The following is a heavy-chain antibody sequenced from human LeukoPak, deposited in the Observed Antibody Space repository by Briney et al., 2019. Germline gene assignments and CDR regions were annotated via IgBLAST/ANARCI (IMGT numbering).Heavy chain of an antibody. D-gene: IGHD3-22*01. Sequence: GASVKVSCKASGYTFTTYGMNWVRQAPGQGLEWMGIINPSGGSTSYAQKFQGRVTMTRDMSTSTVYMELSSLRSEDTAVYYCARDSLTGNYYDSSGYYQYNWFDPWGQGTLVTVSS. J-gene: IGHJ5*02. CDR2: INPSGGST. CDR1: GYTFTTYG. CDR3: ARDSLTGNYYDSSGYYQYNWFDP. V-gene: IGHV1-46*01.